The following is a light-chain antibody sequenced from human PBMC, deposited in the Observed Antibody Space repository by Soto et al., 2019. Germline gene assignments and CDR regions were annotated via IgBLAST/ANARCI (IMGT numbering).Light chain of an antibody. CDR3: SSYTSSSTLV. CDR1: SSDVGSYNR. Sequence: QSVLTQPPSVSGSPGQSVTISCTGTSSDVGSYNRVSWYQQHPGTAPKLMIFEVSNRPSGVPDRFSASKSGNTASLTISGLQAEDEADYYCSSYTSSSTLVFGGGTKLTVL. J-gene: IGLJ2*01. V-gene: IGLV2-18*02. CDR2: EVS.